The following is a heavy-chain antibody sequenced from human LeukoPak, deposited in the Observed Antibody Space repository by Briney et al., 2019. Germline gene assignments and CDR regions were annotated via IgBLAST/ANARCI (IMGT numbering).Heavy chain of an antibody. D-gene: IGHD2-21*02. J-gene: IGHJ4*02. V-gene: IGHV1-2*02. CDR1: GYTFTGYY. CDR2: INPNSGGT. Sequence: ASVKVSCKASGYTFTGYYMHRVRQAPGQGLEWMGWINPNSGGTNYAQKFQGRVTMTRDTSISTAYMELSRLRSDDTAVYYCATPMLAYCGGDCYNFDYWGQGTLVTVSS. CDR3: ATPMLAYCGGDCYNFDY.